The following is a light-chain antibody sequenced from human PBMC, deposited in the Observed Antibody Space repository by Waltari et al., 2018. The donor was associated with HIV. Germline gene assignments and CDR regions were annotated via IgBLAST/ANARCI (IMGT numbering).Light chain of an antibody. J-gene: IGKJ4*01. CDR2: GAS. CDR3: QQYNNWPPLT. V-gene: IGKV3-15*01. Sequence: ETVMTQTPATLSVSPGARATLSCRVSQSVGSYLAWSQQQPGQAPRLLISGASTRATGIPARFSGSGSGTEFTLTISSLQSEDFAVYYCQQYNNWPPLTFGGGTKVEIK. CDR1: QSVGSY.